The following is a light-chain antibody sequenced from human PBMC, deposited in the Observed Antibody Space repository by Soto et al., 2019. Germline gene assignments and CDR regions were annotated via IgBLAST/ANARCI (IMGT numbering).Light chain of an antibody. CDR1: QSVSSY. J-gene: IGKJ1*01. Sequence: EIVLTQSPATLSLSPGERATLSCRASQSVSSYLAWYQQKPGQAPRLLIYDASNRATGIPARFSGSGSGTDCTLTSSSREPEDWAGDYCQQRSNWPPTWTFGQGTKVEIK. CDR2: DAS. CDR3: QQRSNWPPTWT. V-gene: IGKV3-11*01.